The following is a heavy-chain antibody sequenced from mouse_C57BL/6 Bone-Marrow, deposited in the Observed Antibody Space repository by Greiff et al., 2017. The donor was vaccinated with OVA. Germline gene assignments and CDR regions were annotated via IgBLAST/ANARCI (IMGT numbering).Heavy chain of an antibody. CDR2: ISYDGSN. D-gene: IGHD2-5*01. J-gene: IGHJ2*01. V-gene: IGHV3-6*01. Sequence: DVQLQESGPGLVKPSQSLSLTCSVTGYSITSGYYWNWIRQFPGNKLEWMGYISYDGSNNYNPSLKNRISITRDTSKNQFFLKLNSVTTEDTATYYCARDPAYYSNCLDYWGQGTTLTVSS. CDR1: GYSITSGYY. CDR3: ARDPAYYSNCLDY.